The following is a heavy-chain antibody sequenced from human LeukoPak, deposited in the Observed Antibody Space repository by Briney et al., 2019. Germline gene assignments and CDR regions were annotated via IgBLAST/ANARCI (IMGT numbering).Heavy chain of an antibody. Sequence: GGSLRLSCAASGFAFSRPAMHWLRQAPGKGLEWVGRIRSKPNNYATTYSASVEGRFTISRDDSKNTLYLQMNSLRADDTAVYYCAKSPPRYGSGWYEKFEKVSYYFDYWGQGTPVTVSS. J-gene: IGHJ4*02. CDR3: AKSPPRYGSGWYEKFEKVSYYFDY. CDR1: GFAFSRPA. V-gene: IGHV3-73*01. D-gene: IGHD6-19*01. CDR2: IRSKPNNYAT.